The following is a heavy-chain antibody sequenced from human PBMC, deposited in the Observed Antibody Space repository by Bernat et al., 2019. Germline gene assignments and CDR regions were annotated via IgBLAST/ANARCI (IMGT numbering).Heavy chain of an antibody. V-gene: IGHV4-4*02. Sequence: SISSSNWWSWVRPPPVKGLAWIGEIYHSGSTNYNLSLKSRITISVDNSKNQFSLTLSSVPAADTAVYYFASSMVRGVFDYWGPGTL. CDR2: IYHSGST. D-gene: IGHD3-10*01. CDR1: SISSSNW. J-gene: IGHJ4*02. CDR3: ASSMVRGVFDY.